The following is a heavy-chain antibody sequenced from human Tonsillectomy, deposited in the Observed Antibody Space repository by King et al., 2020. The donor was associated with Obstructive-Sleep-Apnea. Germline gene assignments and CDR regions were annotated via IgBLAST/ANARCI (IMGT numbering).Heavy chain of an antibody. CDR2: FYYSGST. D-gene: IGHD2-21*01. CDR1: GGSISSRGYC. CDR3: ASDWDY. V-gene: IGHV4-39*01. Sequence: LQLQESGPGLVKPSETLSLTCTVSGGSISSRGYCWGWIRQPPGKGLEWIGSFYYSGSTYYNPSLKSRVTISVDTSKNQFSLKLSSVTATDTAVYYCASDWDYWGQGTLVTVSS. J-gene: IGHJ4*02.